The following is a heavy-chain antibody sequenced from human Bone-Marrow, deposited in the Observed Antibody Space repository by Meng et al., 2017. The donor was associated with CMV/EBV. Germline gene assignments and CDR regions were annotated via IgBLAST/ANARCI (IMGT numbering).Heavy chain of an antibody. CDR1: GGTFSSHA. J-gene: IGHJ3*02. CDR3: ARLSRMIEARPWPAFDI. Sequence: SVKVSCKASGGTFSSHAISWVRQAPGQGLEWMGGIIPIFGTANYAQKFQGRVTITTEESTSTAYMELSSLRSEDTAVYYCARLSRMIEARPWPAFDIWGQGTMVTVSS. CDR2: IIPIFGTA. V-gene: IGHV1-69*05. D-gene: IGHD6-6*01.